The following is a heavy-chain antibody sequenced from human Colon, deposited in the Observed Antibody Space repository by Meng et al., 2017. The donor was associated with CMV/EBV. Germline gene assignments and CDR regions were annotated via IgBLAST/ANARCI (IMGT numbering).Heavy chain of an antibody. CDR3: ARNNLWQNYYYYYTMDV. V-gene: IGHV1-69*10. CDR1: GGTFSSYA. Sequence: SVKVSCKASGGTFSSYALSWVRQAPGQGLEWMGGIIPILGIANYAQRFQDRVTITADKSTGTAYMELRSLRSADTAVYYCARNNLWQNYYYYYTMDVWGQGTAVTVSS. J-gene: IGHJ6*02. CDR2: IIPILGIA. D-gene: IGHD1/OR15-1a*01.